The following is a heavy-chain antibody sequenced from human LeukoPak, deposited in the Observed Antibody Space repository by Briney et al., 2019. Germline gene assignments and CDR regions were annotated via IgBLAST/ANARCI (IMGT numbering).Heavy chain of an antibody. CDR3: TRYSNYGLDY. CDR2: IRSKANSYAT. V-gene: IGHV3-73*01. D-gene: IGHD4-11*01. Sequence: GGSLKLSSAASGFTFSGSAMHWVRQASGKGLEWVGRIRSKANSYATAYAASVKGRFTISRDDSKNTAYLQMNSLKTEDTAVYYCTRYSNYGLDYWGKGTTVTVSS. CDR1: GFTFSGSA. J-gene: IGHJ6*04.